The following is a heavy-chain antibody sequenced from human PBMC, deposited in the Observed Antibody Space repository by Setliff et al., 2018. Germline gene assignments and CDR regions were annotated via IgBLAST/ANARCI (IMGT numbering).Heavy chain of an antibody. CDR2: ITGSGDTT. CDR3: ARTCSGSGCYAGLES. J-gene: IGHJ4*02. D-gene: IGHD2-15*01. V-gene: IGHV3-23*01. Sequence: GGSLRLSCATSGFKFSDFAMNWVRQTPGKGLEWVASITGSGDTTYYADSVRGRFTISRDNSKNTLYLQMDSLRPEDTAVYYCARTCSGSGCYAGLESWGQGTPVTVSS. CDR1: GFKFSDFA.